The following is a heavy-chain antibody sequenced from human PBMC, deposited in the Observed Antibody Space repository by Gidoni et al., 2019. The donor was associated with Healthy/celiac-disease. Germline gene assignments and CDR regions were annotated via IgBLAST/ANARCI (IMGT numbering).Heavy chain of an antibody. CDR2: ISYDGSSK. V-gene: IGHV3-30-3*01. CDR1: GLTFSSYA. J-gene: IGHJ6*02. CDR3: ARGDYYYYGMDV. Sequence: QVQLVESGGGGVQPGRSLRPSCSASGLTFSSYARPWVSHAPGQGLGWGAVISYDGSSKYYAVSVKGRFTISRDNSKNTLYLQMNSLRAEDTAVYYCARGDYYYYGMDVWGQGTTVTVSS.